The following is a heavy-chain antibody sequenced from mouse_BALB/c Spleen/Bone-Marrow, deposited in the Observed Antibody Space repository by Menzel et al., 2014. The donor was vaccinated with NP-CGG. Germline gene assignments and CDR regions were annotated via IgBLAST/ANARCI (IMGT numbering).Heavy chain of an antibody. CDR2: IYPGDGDT. Sequence: QVQLQQSGAELVRPGSSVKISCKSSGYAFSTYWINWVKQRPGQGLEWIGQIYPGDGDTDFNGKFKGKATLTADRSSNTAYMEFSSLTSEDSAVYFCARGGISVDYWGQGTPLTVSS. CDR3: ARGGISVDY. CDR1: GYAFSTYW. V-gene: IGHV1-80*01. J-gene: IGHJ2*01.